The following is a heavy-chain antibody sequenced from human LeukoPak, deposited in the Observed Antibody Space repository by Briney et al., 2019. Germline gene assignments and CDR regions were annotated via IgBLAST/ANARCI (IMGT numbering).Heavy chain of an antibody. Sequence: PSETLSLTCTVSGGSIGSSSYYWGWIRQPPGKGLEWIGSIYYSGSTYYNPSLKSRVTISVDTSKNQFSLKLSSVTAADTAVYYCARLISTDSSGLLLYFQHWGQGTLVTVSS. V-gene: IGHV4-39*01. D-gene: IGHD3-22*01. CDR2: IYYSGST. CDR3: ARLISTDSSGLLLYFQH. J-gene: IGHJ1*01. CDR1: GGSIGSSSYY.